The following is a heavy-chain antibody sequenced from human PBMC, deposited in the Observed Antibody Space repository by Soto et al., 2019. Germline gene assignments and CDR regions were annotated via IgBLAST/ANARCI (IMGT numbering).Heavy chain of an antibody. V-gene: IGHV3-23*01. Sequence: GGSLRLSCASSAISFNTYGVTWVRQAPGKGLEWVSTVTVTGGSTYYAESVKGRFTISRDRSNYTVSLLLNSRRVEDTAIYYCAGQRSPEGWFDPWGQGTLVTVSS. CDR3: AGQRSPEGWFDP. CDR1: AISFNTYG. CDR2: VTVTGGST. D-gene: IGHD3-10*01. J-gene: IGHJ5*02.